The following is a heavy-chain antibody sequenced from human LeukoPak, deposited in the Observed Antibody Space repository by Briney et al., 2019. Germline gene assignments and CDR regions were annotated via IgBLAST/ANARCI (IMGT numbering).Heavy chain of an antibody. CDR3: ARGKLTHGDYAAADY. CDR1: GYTFTNYD. D-gene: IGHD4-17*01. J-gene: IGHJ4*02. V-gene: IGHV1-8*01. CDR2: MNPKSGNA. Sequence: ASVKVSCKASGYTFTNYDVNWVRQATGQGLEWMGWMNPKSGNAGYAQKFQGRLIMTRDASITTSYMALSSLTSEDTAVYYCARGKLTHGDYAAADYWGQGTLVTVSS.